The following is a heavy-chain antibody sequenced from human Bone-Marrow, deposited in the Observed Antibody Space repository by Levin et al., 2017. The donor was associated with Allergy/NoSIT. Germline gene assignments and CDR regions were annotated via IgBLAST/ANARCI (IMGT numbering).Heavy chain of an antibody. CDR1: GFTFSSYG. J-gene: IGHJ4*02. D-gene: IGHD2-15*01. V-gene: IGHV3-33*01. CDR3: ARDGGDLGYCSGGSCESGYFDY. CDR2: IWYDGSNK. Sequence: GESLKISCAASGFTFSSYGMHWVRQAPGKGLEWVAVIWYDGSNKYYADSVKGRFTISRDNSKNTLYLQMNSLRAEDTAVYYCARDGGDLGYCSGGSCESGYFDYWGQGTLVTVSS.